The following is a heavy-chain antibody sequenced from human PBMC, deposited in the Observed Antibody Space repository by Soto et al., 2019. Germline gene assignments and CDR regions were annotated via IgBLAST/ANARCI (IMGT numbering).Heavy chain of an antibody. D-gene: IGHD6-19*01. CDR2: ISSSGSTI. CDR3: ASSSGWYLPSYFDY. CDR1: GFTFSSYE. Sequence: EVQLVESGGGLVQPGGSLRLSCAASGFTFSSYEMNWVRQAPGKGLEWVSYISSSGSTIYYADSVKGRFTISRDNAKNSLYLQMSSLRAEDTAVYYCASSSGWYLPSYFDYWGQGTLVTVSS. J-gene: IGHJ4*02. V-gene: IGHV3-48*03.